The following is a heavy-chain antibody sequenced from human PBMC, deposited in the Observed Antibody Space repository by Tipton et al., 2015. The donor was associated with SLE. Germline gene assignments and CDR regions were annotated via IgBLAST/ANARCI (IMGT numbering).Heavy chain of an antibody. CDR1: GGSINGYY. V-gene: IGHV4-59*12. CDR3: ARGGSTALYHFDS. Sequence: TLSLTCTVSGGSINGYYWNWIRQPPGKALEWIGYIYNIGSTSTNPSLKSRVTTSLDTSKNHFSLKLNSVTAADTAVYYCARGGSTALYHFDSWGQGTLVTVSS. J-gene: IGHJ4*02. CDR2: IYNIGST. D-gene: IGHD6-13*01.